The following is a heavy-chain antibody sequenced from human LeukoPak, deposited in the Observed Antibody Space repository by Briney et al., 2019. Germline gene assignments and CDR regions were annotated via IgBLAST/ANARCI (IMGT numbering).Heavy chain of an antibody. CDR1: GGSFSGYY. V-gene: IGHV4-34*01. Sequence: SETLSLTCAVYGGSFSGYYWSWIRQAPGKGLEWIGEINHSGSTNYNPSLKSRVTISVDTSKNQFSLKLSSVTAADTAVYYCARGQLVPAAKKRDYYYGMDVWGKGTTVTVSS. CDR3: ARGQLVPAAKKRDYYYGMDV. J-gene: IGHJ6*04. CDR2: INHSGST. D-gene: IGHD2-2*01.